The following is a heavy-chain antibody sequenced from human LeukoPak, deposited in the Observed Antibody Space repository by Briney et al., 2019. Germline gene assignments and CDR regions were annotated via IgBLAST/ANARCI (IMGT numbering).Heavy chain of an antibody. J-gene: IGHJ4*02. D-gene: IGHD1-1*01. V-gene: IGHV3-66*02. CDR2: IYSGGST. CDR3: ARDKKQLVDFYG. Sequence: GGSLRLSCAASGFTVSSNYMSWVRQAPGKGLEWVSVIYSGGSTYYADSVKGRFTVSRDNSKNTLYLQVNSLRVEDTAVYYCARDKKQLVDFYGWGQGTLVTVSS. CDR1: GFTVSSNY.